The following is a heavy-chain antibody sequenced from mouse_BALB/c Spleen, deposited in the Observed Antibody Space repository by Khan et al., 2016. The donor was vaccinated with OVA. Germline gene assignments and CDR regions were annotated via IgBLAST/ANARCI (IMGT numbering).Heavy chain of an antibody. V-gene: IGHV2-6-4*01. D-gene: IGHD2-10*02. CDR2: IWSGGST. Sequence: QVQLKESGPGLVAPSQSLSITCTVSGFSLSRYSVHWVRQPPGKGLEWLGIIWSGGSTDYNSALKSRLSISKDNSTSQVFLKMNSLQTADTAISYCARKKYGNYVSMDYWGQGTSVTVSA. CDR1: GFSLSRYS. J-gene: IGHJ4*01. CDR3: ARKKYGNYVSMDY.